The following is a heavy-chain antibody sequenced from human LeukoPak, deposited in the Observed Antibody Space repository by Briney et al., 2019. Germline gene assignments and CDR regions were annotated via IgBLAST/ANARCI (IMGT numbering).Heavy chain of an antibody. CDR1: GFTFSSYE. CDR2: ISSSGSTI. J-gene: IGHJ3*02. V-gene: IGHV3-48*03. Sequence: GGSLRLSCAASGFTFSSYEMNWVRQAPGKGLEWVSYISSSGSTIYYADSVKGRFTISRDNAKNSLYLQMNSLRAEDTAVYYCAGPVAYCGGDCYFDDAFDIWGQGTMVTVSS. CDR3: AGPVAYCGGDCYFDDAFDI. D-gene: IGHD2-21*02.